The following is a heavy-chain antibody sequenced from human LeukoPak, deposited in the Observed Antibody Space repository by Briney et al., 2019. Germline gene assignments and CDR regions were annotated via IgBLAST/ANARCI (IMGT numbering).Heavy chain of an antibody. Sequence: SVKVSCKASGSTFSSYAISWVRQAPGQGLEWMGRIIPIFGTANYAQKFQGRVTITTDESTSTAYMELSSLRSEDTAVYYCARSAAYYYDSSGYQGHNWFDPWGQGTLVTVSS. CDR1: GSTFSSYA. J-gene: IGHJ5*02. V-gene: IGHV1-69*05. D-gene: IGHD3-22*01. CDR3: ARSAAYYYDSSGYQGHNWFDP. CDR2: IIPIFGTA.